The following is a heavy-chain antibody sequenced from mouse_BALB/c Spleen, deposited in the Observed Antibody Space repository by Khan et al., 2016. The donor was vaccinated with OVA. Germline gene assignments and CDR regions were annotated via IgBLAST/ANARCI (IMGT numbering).Heavy chain of an antibody. V-gene: IGHV1-77*01. CDR3: AREWAAWFPY. CDR2: IYPGSDNT. Sequence: VQLQQSGAELARPGASVKLSCKASGYTFTDYYINWMRQRTGQGLEWIGEIYPGSDNTYYNEKFKGKATLTADKSSRTAYMQLSSLTSEDSAVYFCAREWAAWFPYWGQGTLVTVSA. CDR1: GYTFTDYY. J-gene: IGHJ3*01.